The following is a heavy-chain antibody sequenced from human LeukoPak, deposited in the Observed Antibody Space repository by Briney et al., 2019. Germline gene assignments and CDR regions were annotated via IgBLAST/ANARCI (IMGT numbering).Heavy chain of an antibody. CDR2: ISTSSSYI. CDR1: GFTFSSYS. J-gene: IGHJ4*02. CDR3: ARADTAMVDY. D-gene: IGHD5-18*01. V-gene: IGHV3-21*01. Sequence: GGSLRLSCAASGFTFSSYSMTWVRLAPGKGLEWVSSISTSSSYIYYADSVKGRFTISRDNSKNTLYLQMNSLRAEDTAVYYCARADTAMVDYWGQGTLVTVSS.